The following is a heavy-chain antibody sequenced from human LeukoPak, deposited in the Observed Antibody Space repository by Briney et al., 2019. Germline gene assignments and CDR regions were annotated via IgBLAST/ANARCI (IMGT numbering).Heavy chain of an antibody. V-gene: IGHV3-23*01. Sequence: GGSLRLSCAASGFTFSSYTMSWVRQAPGKGLEWVSTITTSDGNTYYADSVKGRFTVSRDNSKNTLFLQMNSLRAEDTAVYYCAKDGGLWVSGHWGDSWGRGTLVTVSS. D-gene: IGHD7-27*01. CDR2: ITTSDGNT. CDR3: AKDGGLWVSGHWGDS. CDR1: GFTFSSYT. J-gene: IGHJ4*02.